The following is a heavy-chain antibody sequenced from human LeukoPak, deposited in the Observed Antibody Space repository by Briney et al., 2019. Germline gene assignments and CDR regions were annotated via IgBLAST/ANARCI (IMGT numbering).Heavy chain of an antibody. CDR3: AKVGEYYYGSGSYPPFDY. V-gene: IGHV3-23*01. Sequence: GGSLRLSCAASGFAFSSYAMNWVRQAPGKGLEWVSAISGSGGSTYYADSVKGRFTISRDNSKNTLYLQMNSLRAEDTAVYYCAKVGEYYYGSGSYPPFDYWGQGTLVTVSS. CDR1: GFAFSSYA. CDR2: ISGSGGST. J-gene: IGHJ4*02. D-gene: IGHD3-10*01.